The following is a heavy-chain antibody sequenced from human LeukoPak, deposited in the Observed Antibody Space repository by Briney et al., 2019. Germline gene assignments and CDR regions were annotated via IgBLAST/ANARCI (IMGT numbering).Heavy chain of an antibody. D-gene: IGHD6-13*01. CDR1: GFTFSDHY. V-gene: IGHV3-11*06. CDR2: IGFTSTYT. CDR3: TRSPPIAAAGAYWFDA. J-gene: IGHJ5*02. Sequence: GGSLRLSCAASGFTFSDHYLSWIRQAPGKGLEWVSYIGFTSTYTNYAASVKGRFTISRDNAKNSLYLQMNSLTTEDTAVYYCTRSPPIAAAGAYWFDAWGQGTLVTVSS.